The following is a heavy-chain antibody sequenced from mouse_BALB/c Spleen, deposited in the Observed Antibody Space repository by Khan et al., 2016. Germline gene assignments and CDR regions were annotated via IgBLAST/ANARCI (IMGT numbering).Heavy chain of an antibody. Sequence: QVQLKQSGAELARPGASVKMSCKASGYTFTSYTMHWIIQRPGQGLEWIGYINPSSGSTNYNQRLKAKATLTADKSSSTADMQLSSLTSEDSAVYYCARSPGAGFDYWGQGTTLTVSS. CDR2: INPSSGST. CDR3: ARSPGAGFDY. D-gene: IGHD4-1*01. CDR1: GYTFTSYT. J-gene: IGHJ2*01. V-gene: IGHV1-4*01.